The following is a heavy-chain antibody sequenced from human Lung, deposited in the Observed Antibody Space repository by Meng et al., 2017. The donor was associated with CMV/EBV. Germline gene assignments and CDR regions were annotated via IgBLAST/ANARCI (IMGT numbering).Heavy chain of an antibody. CDR2: ISGSGGST. CDR1: GFTFSSYA. V-gene: IGHV3-23*01. Sequence: LTCAASGFTFSSYAMSWVRQAPGKGLECVSAISGSGGSTYYAESVKGRFTISRDNSKNTLYLRMNSLRAEDTAVYYCAKYIAAADILSGYFDYLGQGXLVTVSS. J-gene: IGHJ4*02. D-gene: IGHD6-13*01. CDR3: AKYIAAADILSGYFDY.